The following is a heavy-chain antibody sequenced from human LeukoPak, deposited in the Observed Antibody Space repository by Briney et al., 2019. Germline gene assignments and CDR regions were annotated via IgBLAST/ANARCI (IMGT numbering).Heavy chain of an antibody. Sequence: GGSLRLSCAASGFTFSSYAMSWVRQAPGKGLEWVSAISGSGGSTYYADSVKGRFTISRDNSKNTLYLQMNSLRAEDTVVYYCARSIGQQLVSFDYWGQGTLVTVSS. CDR1: GFTFSSYA. V-gene: IGHV3-23*01. CDR2: ISGSGGST. J-gene: IGHJ4*02. CDR3: ARSIGQQLVSFDY. D-gene: IGHD6-13*01.